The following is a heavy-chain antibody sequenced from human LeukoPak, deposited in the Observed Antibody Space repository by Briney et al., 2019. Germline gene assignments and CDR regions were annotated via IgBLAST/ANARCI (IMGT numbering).Heavy chain of an antibody. CDR1: GDSVRSDY. V-gene: IGHV4-59*08. D-gene: IGHD3-9*01. CDR2: TFYRGNT. Sequence: SETLSLTCTVSGDSVRSDYWTWIRQPPGRGLEWIGYTFYRGNTDYNPSLKSRVTISLDTSKNHFSLRLSSVTAADTAVYYCARGLTTFQWLHLWGRGTLVTVSS. CDR3: ARGLTTFQWLHL. J-gene: IGHJ2*01.